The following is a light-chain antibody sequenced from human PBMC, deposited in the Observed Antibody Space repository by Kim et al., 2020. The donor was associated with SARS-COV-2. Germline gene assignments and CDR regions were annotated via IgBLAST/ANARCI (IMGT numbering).Light chain of an antibody. V-gene: IGLV1-51*01. J-gene: IGLJ3*02. CDR3: GTWDSSLSVWL. CDR2: DNN. Sequence: GQKVTISSSGSSSNIGTNYVSWYQQLPGTVPKVLIDDNNKRPSGIPDRFSGSKSGTSGTLDITGLQTGDEADYYCGTWDSSLSVWLFGGGTKVTVL. CDR1: SSNIGTNY.